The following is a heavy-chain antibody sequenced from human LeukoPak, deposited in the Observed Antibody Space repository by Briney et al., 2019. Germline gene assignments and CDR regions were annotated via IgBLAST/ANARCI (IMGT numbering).Heavy chain of an antibody. CDR1: GGSISSYY. J-gene: IGHJ4*02. V-gene: IGHV4-59*01. CDR2: IYYSGST. CDR3: ARDKSSSGWYYY. Sequence: PSETLSLTCTVSGGSISSYYWSWIRQPPGKGLVWIGYIYYSGSTNYNPSLKSRVTISVDTSRNQFSLKLSSVTAADTAVYYCARDKSSSGWYYYWGQGTLVTVSS. D-gene: IGHD6-19*01.